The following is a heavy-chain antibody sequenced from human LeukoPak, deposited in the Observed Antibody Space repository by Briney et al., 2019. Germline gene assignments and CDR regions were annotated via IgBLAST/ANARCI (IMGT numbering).Heavy chain of an antibody. CDR3: ARAHIAAADY. CDR2: IGATGGVT. V-gene: IGHV3-23*01. J-gene: IGHJ4*02. CDR1: GFAFSSYA. D-gene: IGHD6-13*01. Sequence: GGSLRLSCAASGFAFSSYAMNWVRQAPGKGLEWLSAIGATGGVTFYADSVKGRFTISRDNSKNTLYLQMNSLRAEDTAVYYCARAHIAAADYWGQGTLVTVSS.